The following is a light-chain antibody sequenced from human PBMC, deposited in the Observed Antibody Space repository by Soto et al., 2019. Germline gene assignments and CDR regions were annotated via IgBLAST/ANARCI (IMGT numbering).Light chain of an antibody. CDR3: HQYYSTPWT. V-gene: IGKV4-1*01. J-gene: IGKJ1*01. CDR2: WAS. CDR1: QSVFYSPNNRNY. Sequence: DIVMTQSPDSLAVSLGESATIKCKSSQSVFYSPNNRNYLAWFQHKPGQPPKVLMYWASTRESGVTDRFTGSGSGTEFTLTISSLQAEDVAVYYCHQYYSTPWTFGQGTKVEVK.